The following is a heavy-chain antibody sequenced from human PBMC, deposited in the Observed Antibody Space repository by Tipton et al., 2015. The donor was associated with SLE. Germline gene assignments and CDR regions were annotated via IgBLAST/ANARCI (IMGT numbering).Heavy chain of an antibody. J-gene: IGHJ4*02. Sequence: TLSLTCTVSGASISSGSTYWSWIRRPAGKGLEWIGRIYTSGSTDYNPSLKSRVTISADRSKNQLSLHLTSVTAADTAVYFCARVESSGWNFDYWGQGTQVTVSS. CDR2: IYTSGST. D-gene: IGHD6-19*01. V-gene: IGHV4-61*02. CDR3: ARVESSGWNFDY. CDR1: GASISSGSTY.